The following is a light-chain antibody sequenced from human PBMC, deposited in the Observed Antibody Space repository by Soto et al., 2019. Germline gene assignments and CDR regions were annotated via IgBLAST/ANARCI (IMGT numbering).Light chain of an antibody. CDR3: ALYMGSGISV. J-gene: IGLJ3*02. CDR2: STN. CDR1: SGSVSTSYY. V-gene: IGLV8-61*01. Sequence: QAVVTQEPSFSVSPGGTVTLTCGLSSGSVSTSYYPSWYQQTPGQAPRTLIYSTNTRSSGVPDRFSGSILGNKAALMITGAQADDESDYYCALYMGSGISVFGGGTKLTV.